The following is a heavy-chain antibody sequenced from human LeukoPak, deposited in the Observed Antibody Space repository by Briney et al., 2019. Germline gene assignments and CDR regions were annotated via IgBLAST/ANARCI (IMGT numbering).Heavy chain of an antibody. V-gene: IGHV4-59*01. CDR3: AREDYYDSSGYYWGAFDI. Sequence: PSETLSLTCTVSGGSISSYYWSWIRQPPGKGLEWIGYIYYSGRTNYNPSLKGRVTISVDTSKNQLSLKLSSVTAADTAVYYCAREDYYDSSGYYWGAFDIWGQGTMVTVSS. CDR2: IYYSGRT. CDR1: GGSISSYY. D-gene: IGHD3-22*01. J-gene: IGHJ3*02.